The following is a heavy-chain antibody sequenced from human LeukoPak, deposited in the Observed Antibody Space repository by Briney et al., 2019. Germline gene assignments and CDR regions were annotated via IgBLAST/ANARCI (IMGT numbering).Heavy chain of an antibody. Sequence: GGSLRLSCVVSGFTFNSYGMHWVRQAPGKGLEWVAVISYDGSNKYYADSVKGRFTISRDNSKNTLYLQMNSLRAEDTAVYYCAKDVYYFDYWGQGTLVTVSS. V-gene: IGHV3-30*18. CDR2: ISYDGSNK. CDR1: GFTFNSYG. J-gene: IGHJ4*02. CDR3: AKDVYYFDY.